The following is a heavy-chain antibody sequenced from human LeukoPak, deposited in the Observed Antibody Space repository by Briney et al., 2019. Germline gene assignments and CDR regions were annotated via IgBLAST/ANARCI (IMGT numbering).Heavy chain of an antibody. Sequence: ASVKVSCKASGYMFIDYFIQWLRQAPGQGLEWMGWINPNSGGTNYAQKFQGRVTMTRDTSISTAYMELSRLRSDDTAVYYCARDRYYYDSSGYYVPGYWGQGTLVTVSS. CDR3: ARDRYYYDSSGYYVPGY. CDR2: INPNSGGT. D-gene: IGHD3-22*01. J-gene: IGHJ4*02. CDR1: GYMFIDYF. V-gene: IGHV1-2*02.